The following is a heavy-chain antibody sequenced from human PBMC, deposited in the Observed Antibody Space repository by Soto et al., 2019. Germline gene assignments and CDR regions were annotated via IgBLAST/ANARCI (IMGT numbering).Heavy chain of an antibody. V-gene: IGHV3-33*01. D-gene: IGHD1-26*01. CDR2: IWYDESQK. CDR1: RFSFSSYG. CDR3: ARDIWGAGFDY. Sequence: ESGGGVVQPGRSLRLSCAASRFSFSSYGMHWVRQAPGKGLEWVSVIWYDESQKYYADSVKGRFTISRDNTKNTLYLQMNSLRAEDTAVYYCARDIWGAGFDYWGQGTLVTVSS. J-gene: IGHJ4*02.